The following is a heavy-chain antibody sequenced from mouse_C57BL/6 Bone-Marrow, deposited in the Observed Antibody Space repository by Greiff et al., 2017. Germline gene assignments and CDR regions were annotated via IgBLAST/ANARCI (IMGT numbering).Heavy chain of an antibody. CDR3: ARDRLWLPYYYAMDY. Sequence: EVQLVESGGGLVKPGGSLKLSCAASGFTFSSYAMSWVRQTPEKRLEWVATISDGGSYTYYPDNVKGRFTISRDNAKNNLYLQMSHLKSEDTAMYDCARDRLWLPYYYAMDYWGQGTSVTVSS. V-gene: IGHV5-4*01. D-gene: IGHD2-2*01. CDR2: ISDGGSYT. J-gene: IGHJ4*01. CDR1: GFTFSSYA.